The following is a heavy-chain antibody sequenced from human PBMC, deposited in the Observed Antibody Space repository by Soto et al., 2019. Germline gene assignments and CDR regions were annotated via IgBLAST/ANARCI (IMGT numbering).Heavy chain of an antibody. Sequence: QVQLVESGGGVVQPGRSLRLSCAASGFTLNRYAIHWVRQAPGKGLEWVAVISYGGSDKYYADSVKGRFTVSRDNSKNTLYLQMNSLRAEDTAIYYCTRDPGIGFDYWGQGTLVIVSS. D-gene: IGHD1-26*01. J-gene: IGHJ4*02. CDR3: TRDPGIGFDY. V-gene: IGHV3-30-3*01. CDR2: ISYGGSDK. CDR1: GFTLNRYA.